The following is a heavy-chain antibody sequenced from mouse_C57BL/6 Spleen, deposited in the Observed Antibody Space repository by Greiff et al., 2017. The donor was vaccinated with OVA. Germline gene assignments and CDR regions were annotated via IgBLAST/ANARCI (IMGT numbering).Heavy chain of an antibody. J-gene: IGHJ4*01. V-gene: IGHV10-3*01. Sequence: EVQLQESGGGLVQPKGSLKLSCAASGFTFNTYAMHWVRQAPGKGLEWVARIRSKSSNYATYYADSVKDRFTISRDDSQSMLYLQINNLKTGDTAMYYGVRDDDCDGLGYAMDYWGQGTSVTVSS. CDR3: VRDDDCDGLGYAMDY. D-gene: IGHD2-4*01. CDR2: IRSKSSNYAT. CDR1: GFTFNTYA.